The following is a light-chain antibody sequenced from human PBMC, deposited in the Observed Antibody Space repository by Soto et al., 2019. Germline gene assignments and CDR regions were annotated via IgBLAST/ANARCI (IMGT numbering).Light chain of an antibody. CDR2: WAS. CDR1: QSVLYTSNNKNY. CDR3: QQYYSIPLT. J-gene: IGKJ4*01. V-gene: IGKV4-1*01. Sequence: DVVMTQSPDSLAVSLGERATINCKSSQSVLYTSNNKNYLAWYQQKQGQPPKLLIYWASTRESGVPDRFSVSGSGTDFTLTIVSLQAEDVALYYCQQYYSIPLTFGGGTKVEIK.